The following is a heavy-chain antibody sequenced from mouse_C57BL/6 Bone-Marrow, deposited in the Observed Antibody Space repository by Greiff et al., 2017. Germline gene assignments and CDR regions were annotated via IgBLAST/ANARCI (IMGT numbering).Heavy chain of an antibody. D-gene: IGHD1-3*01. V-gene: IGHV5-4*01. J-gene: IGHJ1*03. CDR2: ISDGGSYT. CDR3: ARDGDNYYWYFDV. CDR1: GFTFSSYA. Sequence: EVQLVESGGGLVKPGGSLKLSCAASGFTFSSYAMSWVRQTPEKRLEWVATISDGGSYTYYPDNVKGRFTISKDKAKNNLYLQMSHLKSEDTAMYYCARDGDNYYWYFDVWGTGTTVTVSS.